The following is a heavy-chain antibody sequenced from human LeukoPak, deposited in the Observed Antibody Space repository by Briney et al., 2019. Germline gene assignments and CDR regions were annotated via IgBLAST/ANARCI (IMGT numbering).Heavy chain of an antibody. V-gene: IGHV3-53*01. CDR1: GFIVSDSY. Sequence: GGSLRLSCAASGFIVSDSYMTWVRQAAGKGLEWVSVMYAGGSAYYADSVKGRFTISRDNSKNTLYLQMNSLRAEDTAVYYCAKDGLVTPNYFDYWGQGTLVTVSS. J-gene: IGHJ4*02. CDR3: AKDGLVTPNYFDY. CDR2: MYAGGSA. D-gene: IGHD4-23*01.